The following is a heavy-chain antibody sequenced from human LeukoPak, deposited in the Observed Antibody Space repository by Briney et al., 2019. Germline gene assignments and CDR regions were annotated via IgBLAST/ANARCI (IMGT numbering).Heavy chain of an antibody. CDR1: GYTFTGYD. V-gene: IGHV1-2*02. D-gene: IGHD3-22*01. CDR3: ARSYDSSGYDFEGDWFYP. J-gene: IGHJ5*02. Sequence: GASVKLSCTASGYTFTGYDMHWVRQAPGQGLEWMGWINPNSGGTNYAQKFQGRVTMTRDTSISTAYMELSRLRSDDTAVYYCARSYDSSGYDFEGDWFYPGGKGTRVTVS. CDR2: INPNSGGT.